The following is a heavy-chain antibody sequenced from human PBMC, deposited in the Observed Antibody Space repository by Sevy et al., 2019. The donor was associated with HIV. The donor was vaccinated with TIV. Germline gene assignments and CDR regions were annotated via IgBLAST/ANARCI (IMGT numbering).Heavy chain of an antibody. V-gene: IGHV3-23*01. D-gene: IGHD4-17*01. J-gene: IGHJ3*02. Sequence: GGSLRLSCAASGFRFDSYGVTWVRQAPGKGLEWVSAITGGGRSTNYADSVKGRFTISRDNSKNTLYLQMNTLRAEDTALYYCARDLADPDTVTLTNAFDIWGQGTMVTVSS. CDR3: ARDLADPDTVTLTNAFDI. CDR1: GFRFDSYG. CDR2: ITGGGRST.